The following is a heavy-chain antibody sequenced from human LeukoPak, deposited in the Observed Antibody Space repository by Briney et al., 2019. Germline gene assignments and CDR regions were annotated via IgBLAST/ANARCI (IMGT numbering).Heavy chain of an antibody. CDR1: GGSISSYY. J-gene: IGHJ6*03. CDR3: AGRAVTTVLYYYYYMDV. V-gene: IGHV4-4*07. Sequence: SETLSLTCTVSGGSISSYYWSWIRQPAGKGLEWIGRIYTSGSTNYNPSLKSRVTMSVDTSKNQFSLKLSSVTAADTAVYYCAGRAVTTVLYYYYYMDVWGKGTTVTVPS. CDR2: IYTSGST. D-gene: IGHD4-17*01.